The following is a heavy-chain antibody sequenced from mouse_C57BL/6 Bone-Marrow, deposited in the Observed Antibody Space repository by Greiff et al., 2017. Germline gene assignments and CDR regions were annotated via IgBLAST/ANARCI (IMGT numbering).Heavy chain of an antibody. D-gene: IGHD1-2*01. Sequence: VQLQQSGAELVRPGASVKLSCKASGYTFTDYYINWVKQRPGQGIEWIARIYPGSGNTYYNEKFKGKATLTAEKSSSTAYVQLSSLTSEDSAVYVCARRTTAYYFDYWGQGTTLTVSS. J-gene: IGHJ2*01. CDR1: GYTFTDYY. CDR3: ARRTTAYYFDY. CDR2: IYPGSGNT. V-gene: IGHV1-76*01.